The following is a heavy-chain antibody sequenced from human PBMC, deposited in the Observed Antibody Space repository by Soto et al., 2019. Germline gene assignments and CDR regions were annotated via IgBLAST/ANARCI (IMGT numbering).Heavy chain of an antibody. D-gene: IGHD5-12*01. CDR2: MNPNSGNT. Sequence: ASVKVSCKASGYTFTSYDINWVRQATGQGLEWMGWMNPNSGNTGYAQKFQGRVTMTRNTSISTAYMELSSLRSEDTAVYYCARGLEWLRFYYYYGMDVWGQGTTVTVSS. CDR3: ARGLEWLRFYYYYGMDV. CDR1: GYTFTSYD. J-gene: IGHJ6*02. V-gene: IGHV1-8*01.